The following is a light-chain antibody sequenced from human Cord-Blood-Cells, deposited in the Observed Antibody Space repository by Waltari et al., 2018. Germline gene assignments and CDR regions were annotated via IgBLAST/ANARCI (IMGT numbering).Light chain of an antibody. J-gene: IGKJ2*01. Sequence: DIQMTQSPSSLSASVGDRVTITCRASQNISSFLNWYQQKPGKDPKLLIYAASSLQSGVPSRFSGSGSGTDFTLPISSLQPEDFATYYCQQSYSTPYTFGQGTKLEIK. CDR2: AAS. CDR1: QNISSF. V-gene: IGKV1-39*01. CDR3: QQSYSTPYT.